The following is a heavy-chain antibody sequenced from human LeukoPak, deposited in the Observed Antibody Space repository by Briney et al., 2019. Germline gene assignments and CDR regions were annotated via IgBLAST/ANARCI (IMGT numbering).Heavy chain of an antibody. D-gene: IGHD6-6*01. Sequence: KPSETLSLTCTVSGGSISSGSYYWSWIRQPAGKGLEWIGRIYTSGSTNYNPSLKSRVTISVDTSKNQFSLKLSSVTAADTAVYYCARGAYGPAREMDYWGQGTLVTVSS. CDR1: GGSISSGSYY. CDR2: IYTSGST. V-gene: IGHV4-61*02. CDR3: ARGAYGPAREMDY. J-gene: IGHJ4*02.